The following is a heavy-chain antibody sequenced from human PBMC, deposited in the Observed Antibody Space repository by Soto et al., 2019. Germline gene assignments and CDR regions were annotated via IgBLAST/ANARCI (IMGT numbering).Heavy chain of an antibody. Sequence: LSLTCAVYGGSFSGYYWSWIRQPPGKGLEWIGEINHSGSTNYNPSLKSRVTISVDTSKNQFSLKLSSVTAADTAVYYCARGRRHSSSFVWDYYYYGMDVWGQGTTVTVSS. V-gene: IGHV4-34*01. CDR2: INHSGST. CDR1: GGSFSGYY. CDR3: ARGRRHSSSFVWDYYYYGMDV. D-gene: IGHD6-6*01. J-gene: IGHJ6*02.